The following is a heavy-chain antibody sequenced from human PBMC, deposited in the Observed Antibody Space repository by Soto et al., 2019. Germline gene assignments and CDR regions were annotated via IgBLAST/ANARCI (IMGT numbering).Heavy chain of an antibody. CDR3: TRDPGRSWFDP. Sequence: ASVKVSCKASGDTFTTYTLQWLGQAPGQRVEGMGWINPGNGDTKYSQTFQGTVTITSDTSASTAYMELSSLRSEDTAVYYCTRDPGRSWFDPWGQGTLVTVSS. CDR2: INPGNGDT. CDR1: GDTFTTYT. D-gene: IGHD3-10*01. V-gene: IGHV1-3*01. J-gene: IGHJ5*02.